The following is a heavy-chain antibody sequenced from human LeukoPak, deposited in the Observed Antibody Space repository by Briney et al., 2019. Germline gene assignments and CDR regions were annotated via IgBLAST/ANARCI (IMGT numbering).Heavy chain of an antibody. Sequence: SETLSLTCTVSGGSISSYYWSWIRQPPGKGLEWIGYIYYSGSTNYNPSLKSRVTISVDTSKNQFSLKLSSVTAADTAVYYCARVWSSGWIDAFDIWGQGTMVTVSS. D-gene: IGHD6-19*01. J-gene: IGHJ3*02. V-gene: IGHV4-59*01. CDR3: ARVWSSGWIDAFDI. CDR2: IYYSGST. CDR1: GGSISSYY.